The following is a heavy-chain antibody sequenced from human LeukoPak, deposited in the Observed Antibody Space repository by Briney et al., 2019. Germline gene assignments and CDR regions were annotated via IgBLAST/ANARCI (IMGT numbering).Heavy chain of an antibody. CDR3: ARDLVGYFDWLLSGKFDY. D-gene: IGHD3-9*01. CDR1: GFTFSSYW. J-gene: IGHJ4*02. V-gene: IGHV3-7*01. Sequence: GGSLRLSCAASGFTFSSYWMSWVRQAPGKGLEWVANIKQDGREKYYVDSVKGRFTISRDNAKNSLYLQMNSLRAEDTAVYYCARDLVGYFDWLLSGKFDYWGQGTLVTVSS. CDR2: IKQDGREK.